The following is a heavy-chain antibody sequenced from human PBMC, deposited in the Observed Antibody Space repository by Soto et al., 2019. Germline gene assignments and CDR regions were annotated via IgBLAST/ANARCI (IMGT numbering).Heavy chain of an antibody. Sequence: EVQLLESGGGLVQPGGSLRLSCAASGFTVSDFSMSWVRQAPGKGLEWVSGISGTGESTNYADAMTGHFTISRDNSKKTLYLPMNRLRAEDTAVYYCATSWGDTWPQSAFNLWGQGTMVTVSS. D-gene: IGHD5-18*01. V-gene: IGHV3-23*01. CDR1: GFTVSDFS. CDR3: ATSWGDTWPQSAFNL. CDR2: ISGTGEST. J-gene: IGHJ3*01.